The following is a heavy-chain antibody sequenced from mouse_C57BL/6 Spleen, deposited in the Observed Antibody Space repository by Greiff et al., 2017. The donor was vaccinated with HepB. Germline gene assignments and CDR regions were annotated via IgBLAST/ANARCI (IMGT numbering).Heavy chain of an antibody. V-gene: IGHV3-6*01. Sequence: DVKLQESGPGLVKPSQSLSLTCSVTGYSITSGYYWNWIRQFPGNKLEWMGYISYDGSNNYNPSLKNRISITRDTSKNQFFLKLNSVTNEDTATYYCSRREDYGSSPAWFAYWGQGTLVTVSA. J-gene: IGHJ3*01. CDR3: SRREDYGSSPAWFAY. CDR1: GYSITSGYY. D-gene: IGHD1-1*01. CDR2: ISYDGSN.